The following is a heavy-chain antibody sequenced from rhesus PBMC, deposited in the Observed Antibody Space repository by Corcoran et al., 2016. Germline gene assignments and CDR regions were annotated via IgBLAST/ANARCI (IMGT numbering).Heavy chain of an antibody. CDR2: ISYGGSP. CDR1: GSSISSGYG. D-gene: IGHD1-44*02. Sequence: QLQLQESGPGLVKPSATLSLTCAVSGSSISSGYGWSWIRQPPGKGLEWIGYISYGGSPSSHPSLKSRVPISRDTSKNQFSLKLSALTAADTAVYYCARDGSYGLDSWGQGVVVTVSS. J-gene: IGHJ6*01. CDR3: ARDGSYGLDS. V-gene: IGHV4-122*02.